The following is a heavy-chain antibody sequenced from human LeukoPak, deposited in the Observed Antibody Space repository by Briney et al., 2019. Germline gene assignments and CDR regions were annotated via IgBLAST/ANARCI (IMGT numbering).Heavy chain of an antibody. V-gene: IGHV4-39*01. CDR1: GGSISSSSYY. CDR3: ARRYDFWSGYSS. D-gene: IGHD3-3*01. CDR2: IYYSGST. Sequence: SETLSLTCTVSGGSISSSSYYWGWIRQPPGKGLEWIGSIYYSGSTYYTPSLKSRVTISVDTSKNQFSLKLSSVTAADTAVYYCARRYDFWSGYSSWGQGTLVTVSS. J-gene: IGHJ4*02.